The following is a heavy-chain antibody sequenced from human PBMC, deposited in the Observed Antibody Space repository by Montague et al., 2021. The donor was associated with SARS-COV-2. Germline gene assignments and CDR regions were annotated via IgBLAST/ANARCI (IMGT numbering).Heavy chain of an antibody. CDR3: ARATEWRGYYYYYYMDV. J-gene: IGHJ6*03. D-gene: IGHD1-14*01. Sequence: CAISGDSVSSNSAAWNWIRQSPSRGLEWLGLTYYRSRWFNDYAVSIRSRITINPDTSKNQFSLQLNSVTPEDTAVYYCARATEWRGYYYYYYMDVWGKGTTVTVSS. CDR1: GDSVSSNSAA. V-gene: IGHV6-1*01. CDR2: TYYRSRWFN.